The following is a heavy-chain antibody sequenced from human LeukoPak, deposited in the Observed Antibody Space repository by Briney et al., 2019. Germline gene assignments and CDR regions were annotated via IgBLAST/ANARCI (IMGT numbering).Heavy chain of an antibody. D-gene: IGHD6-19*01. J-gene: IGHJ2*01. CDR1: GFPFSNYA. CDR3: ARDGCSGWSLICWFFDL. V-gene: IGHV3-64*01. Sequence: GGSLRLSCAASGFPFSNYAMHWVRQAPGKGLEYVSTISANGGSTYSANSVKGRFTISRDNSKNTLYLQMGSLRPEDTAVYYCARDGCSGWSLICWFFDLWGRGTLVTVSS. CDR2: ISANGGST.